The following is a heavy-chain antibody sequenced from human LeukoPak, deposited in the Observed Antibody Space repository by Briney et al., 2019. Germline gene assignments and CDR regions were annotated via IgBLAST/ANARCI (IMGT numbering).Heavy chain of an antibody. V-gene: IGHV3-30*18. Sequence: AGRSLRLSCAASGFTFGTHGIHWVRQAPGKGLEWVSVISYDGHSKYYADSVKGRFTISRDNAKNTVSLQMNSLTPEDTAVYYCAKEFCQGSCSQDYFDYWGQGTLVTVSS. CDR3: AKEFCQGSCSQDYFDY. J-gene: IGHJ4*02. CDR1: GFTFGTHG. D-gene: IGHD2-15*01. CDR2: ISYDGHSK.